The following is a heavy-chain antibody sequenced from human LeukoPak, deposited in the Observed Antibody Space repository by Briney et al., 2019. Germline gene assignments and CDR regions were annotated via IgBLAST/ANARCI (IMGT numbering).Heavy chain of an antibody. CDR1: GFTFSSYG. D-gene: IGHD3-22*01. V-gene: IGHV3-30*18. CDR2: ISSDGSTK. CDR3: AKDRDLSDSSGYSVY. J-gene: IGHJ4*02. Sequence: GGSLRLSCAASGFTFSSYGMNWVRQAPGKGLEWVAVISSDGSTKYYADSVKGRFIISRDNSKKTLYLQMNSLGAEDTAVYYCAKDRDLSDSSGYSVYWGQGTLVTVSS.